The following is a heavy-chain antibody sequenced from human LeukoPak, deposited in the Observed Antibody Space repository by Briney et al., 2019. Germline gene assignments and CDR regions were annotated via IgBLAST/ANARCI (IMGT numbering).Heavy chain of an antibody. CDR2: IIPIFGTA. V-gene: IGHV1-69*13. CDR3: AFGGGDYYYYYYGMDV. CDR1: GGTFSSYA. J-gene: IGHJ6*02. Sequence: SVTVSCKASGGTFSSYAISGVRQAPGQGREWVGGIIPIFGTANYAQKFQGRVTITADESTSTAYMELSGLRSEDTAVYYCAFGGGDYYYYYYGMDVWGQGTTVTVSS. D-gene: IGHD2-21*02.